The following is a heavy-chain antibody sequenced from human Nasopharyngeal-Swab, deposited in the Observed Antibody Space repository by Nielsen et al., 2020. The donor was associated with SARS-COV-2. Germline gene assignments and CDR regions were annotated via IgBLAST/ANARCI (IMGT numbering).Heavy chain of an antibody. Sequence: GGSLRLSCAASGFTVSSNYMTWVRQAPGKGLKWVSVIYSGGTTYYADSVKGRFTISRDNSKNTLYLQMNSLRAEDTAVYYCARGVDNAVCFDYWGQGTLVTVSS. CDR3: ARGVDNAVCFDY. J-gene: IGHJ4*02. CDR2: IYSGGTT. D-gene: IGHD2-8*01. CDR1: GFTVSSNY. V-gene: IGHV3-66*01.